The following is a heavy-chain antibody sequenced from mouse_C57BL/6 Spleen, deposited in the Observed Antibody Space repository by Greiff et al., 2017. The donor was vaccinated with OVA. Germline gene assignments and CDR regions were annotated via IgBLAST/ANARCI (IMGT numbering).Heavy chain of an antibody. CDR2: ISSGSSTI. J-gene: IGHJ3*01. CDR3: ARGRAYYSNFSWFAY. V-gene: IGHV5-17*01. Sequence: EVQVVESGGGLVKPGGSLKLSCAASGFTFSDYGMHWVRQAPEKGLEWVAYISSGSSTIYYADTVKGRFTISRDNAKNTLFLQMTSLRSEDTAMYYCARGRAYYSNFSWFAYWGQGTLVTVSA. D-gene: IGHD2-5*01. CDR1: GFTFSDYG.